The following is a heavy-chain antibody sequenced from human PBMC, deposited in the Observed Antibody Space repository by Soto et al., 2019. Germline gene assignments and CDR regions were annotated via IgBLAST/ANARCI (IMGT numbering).Heavy chain of an antibody. CDR1: GFTFSSYS. J-gene: IGHJ4*02. Sequence: GVSLRLSFAASGFTFSSYSMNWVRQAPGKGLEWVSYISSSSSTIYYADSVKGRFTISRDNAKNSLYLQMNSLRAEDTAVYYCAREVYIAYFDYWGQGTLVTVSS. CDR3: AREVYIAYFDY. V-gene: IGHV3-48*01. D-gene: IGHD2-8*01. CDR2: ISSSSSTI.